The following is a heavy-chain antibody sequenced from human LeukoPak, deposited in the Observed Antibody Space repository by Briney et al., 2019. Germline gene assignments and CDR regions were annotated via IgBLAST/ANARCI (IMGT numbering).Heavy chain of an antibody. CDR2: MSYGGGST. V-gene: IGHV3-23*01. J-gene: IGHJ4*02. CDR1: GFTFSSYA. CDR3: ARDKFGGSYGAAFDF. Sequence: GGSLRLSCTASGFTFSSYAMNWVRQAPGKGLEWVSFMSYGGGSTYYADSVKGRFTISRDNSKSTLYLQMNSLRAEDTAVYYCARDKFGGSYGAAFDFWGQGTLVTVSS. D-gene: IGHD1-26*01.